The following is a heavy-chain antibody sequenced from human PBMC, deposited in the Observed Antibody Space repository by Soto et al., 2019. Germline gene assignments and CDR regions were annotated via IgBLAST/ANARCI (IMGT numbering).Heavy chain of an antibody. V-gene: IGHV1-3*01. CDR2: IDADNGNT. D-gene: IGHD2-2*01. Sequence: ASVKVSCKASGYTFTSYTMHWVRQAPGQRLEWMGWIDADNGNTRYSQKFQGRVTMTRDTSTSTAYMELRSLRSDDTAVYYCAREPQTLGYCSSTSCYRGWFDPWGQGTLVTVSS. CDR1: GYTFTSYT. CDR3: AREPQTLGYCSSTSCYRGWFDP. J-gene: IGHJ5*02.